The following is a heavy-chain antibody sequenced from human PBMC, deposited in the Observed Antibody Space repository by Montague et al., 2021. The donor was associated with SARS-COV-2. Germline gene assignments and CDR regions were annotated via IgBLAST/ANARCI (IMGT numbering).Heavy chain of an antibody. CDR2: IYTSGGT. Sequence: TLSLTCTVSIGSISSGSYYWSWIRQPAGQGLEWIVRIYTSGGTNYNLSLKSRVTISVDTSKNQFSLKLSSVTAADTAVYYCASDGYSSGWNGLHWFDPWGQGTLVTVSS. J-gene: IGHJ5*02. CDR3: ASDGYSSGWNGLHWFDP. V-gene: IGHV4-61*02. D-gene: IGHD6-25*01. CDR1: IGSISSGSYY.